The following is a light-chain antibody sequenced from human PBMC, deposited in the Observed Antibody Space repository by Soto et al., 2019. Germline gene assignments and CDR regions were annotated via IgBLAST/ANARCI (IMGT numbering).Light chain of an antibody. CDR2: DAS. V-gene: IGKV1-5*01. J-gene: IGKJ1*01. CDR1: QTISSW. Sequence: DIQMTQSPSTLSGSVGDRVTITCRASQTISSWLAWYQQKPGKAPKLLIYDASSLESGVPSRFSGSGSGTEFILTISSLQPDDFATYYCQQYNSYWTFGQGTKVDIK. CDR3: QQYNSYWT.